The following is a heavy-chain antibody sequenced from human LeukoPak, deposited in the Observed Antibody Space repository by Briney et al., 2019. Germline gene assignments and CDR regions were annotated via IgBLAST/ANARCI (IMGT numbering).Heavy chain of an antibody. J-gene: IGHJ4*02. CDR2: IYTSGST. CDR3: ARDLGKLRYFDWFDY. V-gene: IGHV4-4*07. Sequence: SETLSLTCTVSGGSISSYYWSWIRQPAGKGLEWIGRIYTSGSTDYNPSLKSRVTMSVDTSKNQFSLKLSSVTAADTAVNYCARDLGKLRYFDWFDYWGQGTLVTVSS. D-gene: IGHD3-9*01. CDR1: GGSISSYY.